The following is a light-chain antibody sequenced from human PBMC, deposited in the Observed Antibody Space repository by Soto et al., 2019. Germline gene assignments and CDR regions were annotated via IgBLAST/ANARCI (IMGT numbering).Light chain of an antibody. V-gene: IGKV3-11*01. Sequence: IVLTQSPATRSLSAGEGATLSCRASQSVSNYLAWYQQKPGQAPRLLIYDASNRATGIPAKFSGSASGADFNLTISSLEPEDFAVYYCQQRAYWPQTFGQGTKVDIK. CDR1: QSVSNY. CDR2: DAS. CDR3: QQRAYWPQT. J-gene: IGKJ1*01.